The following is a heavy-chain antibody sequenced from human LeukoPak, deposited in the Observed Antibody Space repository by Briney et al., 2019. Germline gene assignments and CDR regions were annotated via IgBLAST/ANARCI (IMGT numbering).Heavy chain of an antibody. CDR3: AGQRAGYCSSTSCYRPYYFDY. CDR1: GGSISSYY. Sequence: PSETLSLTCTVSGGSISSYYWSWIRQPAGKGLEWIGRIYTSGSTNYNPSLKSRVTMSVDTSKNQFSLKLSSVTAADTAVYYCAGQRAGYCSSTSCYRPYYFDYWGQGTLVTVSS. D-gene: IGHD2-2*01. J-gene: IGHJ4*02. CDR2: IYTSGST. V-gene: IGHV4-4*07.